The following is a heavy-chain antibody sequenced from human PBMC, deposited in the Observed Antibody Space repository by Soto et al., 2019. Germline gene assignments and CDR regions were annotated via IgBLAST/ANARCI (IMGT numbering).Heavy chain of an antibody. J-gene: IGHJ4*02. CDR2: IHHTGKT. D-gene: IGHD6-6*01. Sequence: QVQLQEMGPGLVKPSQTLTITCTVSGDSVNSAYWSWIRQLPGKGLEWMGNIHHTGKTFYNPSLKSRVAISIDTSQPLFSLKMRSITAADTAGYYCARTDAYNSSFFDSWGQGTVVTVSS. CDR1: GDSVNSAY. CDR3: ARTDAYNSSFFDS. V-gene: IGHV4-31*03.